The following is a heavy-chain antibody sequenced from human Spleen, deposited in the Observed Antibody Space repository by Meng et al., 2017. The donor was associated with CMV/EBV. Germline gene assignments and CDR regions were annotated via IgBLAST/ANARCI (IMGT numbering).Heavy chain of an antibody. J-gene: IGHJ6*02. D-gene: IGHD6-6*01. CDR1: GFTFSSYA. Sequence: GGSLRLSCAASGFTFSSYAMSWVRQAPGKGLEWVSSISSSSSYIYYADSVKGRFTISRDNAKNSLYLQMNSLRAEDTAVYYCARDKPQVWQLVRNYYYGMDVWGQGTTVTVSS. CDR2: ISSSSSYI. CDR3: ARDKPQVWQLVRNYYYGMDV. V-gene: IGHV3-21*01.